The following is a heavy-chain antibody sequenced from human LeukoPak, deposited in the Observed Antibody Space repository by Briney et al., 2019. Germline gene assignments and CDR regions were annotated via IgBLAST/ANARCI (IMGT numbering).Heavy chain of an antibody. V-gene: IGHV1-18*01. D-gene: IGHD1-26*01. CDR1: GYTFTSYT. CDR2: ISAYNGNT. Sequence: GSLNVSCKASGYTFTSYTISWVRQAPGQGLEWMGWISAYNGNTDYAQKLQDRVTMTTDTSTSTAYMELRSLRSDDTAVYYCARDKAGATFWGQGTLVTVSS. CDR3: ARDKAGATF. J-gene: IGHJ4*02.